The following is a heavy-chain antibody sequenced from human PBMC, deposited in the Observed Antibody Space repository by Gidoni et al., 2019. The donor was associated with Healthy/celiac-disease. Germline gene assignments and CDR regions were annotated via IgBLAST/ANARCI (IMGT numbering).Heavy chain of an antibody. V-gene: IGHV3-48*02. CDR3: ARDRWFDP. Sequence: EGQLVESGGGVVQTGGPQSLSCATSGFTFSRYSMNWVRQAPGKGLEWVSYISSSSSTIYYADSVKGRFTISRDNAKNSLYLQMNSLRDEDTAVYYCARDRWFDPWGQGTLVTVSS. J-gene: IGHJ5*02. CDR1: GFTFSRYS. CDR2: ISSSSSTI.